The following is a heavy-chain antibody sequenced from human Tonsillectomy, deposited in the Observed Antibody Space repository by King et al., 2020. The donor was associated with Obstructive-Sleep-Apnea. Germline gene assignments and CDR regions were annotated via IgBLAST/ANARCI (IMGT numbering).Heavy chain of an antibody. CDR3: TKSVGYSANSYYSDY. D-gene: IGHD4-23*01. Sequence: VQLVESGGGLVQPGGSLRLSCAASGFTFNNYWMYWVRQAPGKGLVWVSRINFDGSSSNYVDSVKGRFTISRDNAKNTLYLQMNSLRTEDTAVYYCTKSVGYSANSYYSDYWGLGTLVTVSS. CDR1: GFTFNNYW. J-gene: IGHJ4*02. CDR2: INFDGSSS. V-gene: IGHV3-74*01.